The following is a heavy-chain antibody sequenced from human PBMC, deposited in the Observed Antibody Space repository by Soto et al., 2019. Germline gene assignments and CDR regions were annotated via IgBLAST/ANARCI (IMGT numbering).Heavy chain of an antibody. CDR3: ANVGKYYSDTGNWFDP. J-gene: IGHJ5*02. V-gene: IGHV3-23*01. D-gene: IGHD3-22*01. CDR1: GFTFSSYA. Sequence: GGSLRLSCAASGFTFSSYAMSWVRQAPGKGLEWVSAISGSGGSTYYADSVKGRFTISRDNSKNTLYLQMNSLRAEDTAVYYCANVGKYYSDTGNWFDPWGQGTLVTVSS. CDR2: ISGSGGST.